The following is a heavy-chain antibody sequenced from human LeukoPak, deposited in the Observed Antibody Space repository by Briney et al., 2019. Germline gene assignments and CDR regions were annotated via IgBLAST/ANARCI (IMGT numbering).Heavy chain of an antibody. CDR1: GGSISSYY. V-gene: IGHV4-59*01. CDR3: ARGSRITMAFSY. Sequence: PSETLSLTCTVSGGSISSYYWSWIRQPPGKGLEWIGYIYYSGSTNYNPSLKSRVTISVDTSKNQFSLKLSSVTAADTAVYYCARGSRITMAFSYWGQGTLVTVSS. CDR2: IYYSGST. J-gene: IGHJ4*02. D-gene: IGHD3-10*01.